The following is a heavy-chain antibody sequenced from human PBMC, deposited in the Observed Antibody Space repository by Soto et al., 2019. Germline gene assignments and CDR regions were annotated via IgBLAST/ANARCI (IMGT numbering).Heavy chain of an antibody. V-gene: IGHV3-30*18. D-gene: IGHD4-17*01. J-gene: IGHJ4*02. Sequence: QVQLVESGGGVVQPGRSLRLSCAASGFTFSSYGMHWVRQAPGKGLEWVAVISYDGSNKYYADSVKGRFTISRNNSKNXLYLQMNSLRAEDTAVYYCAKDMEPSDYGAYYCDYWGQGTPVTGSS. CDR3: AKDMEPSDYGAYYCDY. CDR1: GFTFSSYG. CDR2: ISYDGSNK.